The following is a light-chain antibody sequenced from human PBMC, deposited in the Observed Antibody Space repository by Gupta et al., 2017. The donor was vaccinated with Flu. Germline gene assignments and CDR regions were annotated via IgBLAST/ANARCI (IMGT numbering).Light chain of an antibody. J-gene: IGLJ3*02. V-gene: IGLV2-11*01. CDR1: RSDVGGYDY. CDR2: DVS. CDR3: CSYAGSLGV. Sequence: GTRSDVGGYDYVSWYQQHPGKTPKLMIYDVSKRPSGVPDRFSGSKSGNVAALDISGLQAEDEADYYCCSYAGSLGVFGGGTKLTVL.